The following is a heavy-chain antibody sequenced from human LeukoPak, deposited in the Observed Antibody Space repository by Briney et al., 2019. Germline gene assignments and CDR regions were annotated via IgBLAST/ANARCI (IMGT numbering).Heavy chain of an antibody. CDR1: GYTFTGYY. J-gene: IGHJ5*02. D-gene: IGHD6-13*01. CDR2: INPNSGGT. V-gene: IGHV1-2*02. CDR3: ARGNYLLAAAGQCWFVP. Sequence: ASVKLSFKASGYTFTGYYMYWVRQAPGPGLEWMGCINPNSGGTNYAQKFQGRVTMTRDTSISTAYMELSRLRSDDAAVYYCARGNYLLAAAGQCWFVPWGQGTQVTVSS.